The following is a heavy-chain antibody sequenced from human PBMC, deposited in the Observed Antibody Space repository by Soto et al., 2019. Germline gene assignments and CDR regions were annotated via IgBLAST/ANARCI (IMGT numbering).Heavy chain of an antibody. D-gene: IGHD3-22*01. Sequence: GASVKVSCKASGDTFTSNGISWVRQAPGKGLEWVAVMSPNGNNQYYADSVKGRFTISRDTSKSTLYLQMTSLRPDDTAVYYCATGANFYYDTSRYWGQGTLVTVSS. V-gene: IGHV3-30-3*01. CDR2: MSPNGNNQ. CDR1: GDTFTSNG. J-gene: IGHJ4*02. CDR3: ATGANFYYDTSRY.